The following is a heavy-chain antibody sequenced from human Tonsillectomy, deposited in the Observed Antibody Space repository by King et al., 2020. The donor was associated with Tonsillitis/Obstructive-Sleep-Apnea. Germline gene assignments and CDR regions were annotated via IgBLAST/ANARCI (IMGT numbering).Heavy chain of an antibody. CDR2: MNPNSGNT. J-gene: IGHJ5*02. CDR1: GYTFTTYD. V-gene: IGHV1-8*01. D-gene: IGHD3-10*01. Sequence: QLVQSGAEVKKPGASVKVSCKASGYTFTTYDINWVRQATGQGLEWMGWMNPNSGNTGYAQKFQGRVTMTRNTSISTAYMELNSLRSEDTAVYYCARRTMVRGVIVWFDPWGQGTLVTVSS. CDR3: ARRTMVRGVIVWFDP.